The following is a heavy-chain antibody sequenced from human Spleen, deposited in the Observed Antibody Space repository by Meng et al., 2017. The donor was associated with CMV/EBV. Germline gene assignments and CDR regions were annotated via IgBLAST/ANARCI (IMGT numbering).Heavy chain of an antibody. V-gene: IGHV3-11*04. D-gene: IGHD6-19*01. J-gene: IGHJ4*02. Sequence: GGSLRLSCTVSGGSISGSYWSWIRQSPGKGLEWIGYISSSGLTIHYADSVKGRFTISRDNAQNSLFLQINSLRVDDTAMYYCAREHDAVAHDFWGQGTLVTVS. CDR3: AREHDAVAHDF. CDR2: ISSSGLTI. CDR1: GGSISGSY.